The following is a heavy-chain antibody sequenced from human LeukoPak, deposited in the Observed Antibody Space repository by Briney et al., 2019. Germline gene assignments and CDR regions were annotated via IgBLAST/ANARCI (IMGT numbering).Heavy chain of an antibody. V-gene: IGHV3-53*01. Sequence: PGGSLRLSCAASGFTVSSNYMSWVRQAPGKGLEWVSVIYSGGSTYYADSVKGRFTISRDNSKNTLYLQMNSLRAEDTAVYYCVRGPTGSYSKDYYYNTDVWGQGTTVTVSS. CDR3: VRGPTGSYSKDYYYNTDV. D-gene: IGHD1-26*01. CDR2: IYSGGST. J-gene: IGHJ6*02. CDR1: GFTVSSNY.